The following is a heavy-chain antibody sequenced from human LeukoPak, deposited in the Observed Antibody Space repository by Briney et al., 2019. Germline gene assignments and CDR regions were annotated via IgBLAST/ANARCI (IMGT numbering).Heavy chain of an antibody. Sequence: ASVKVSCKASGYTFTTYYMHWVRQAPGQGLEWMGIINPSGGSTSYAQKFQGRVTMTRDTSTSTVYMELTSLRSEDTAVYYCARGFWSGYPPAYYFDYWGQGTLVTVSS. D-gene: IGHD3-3*01. CDR1: GYTFTTYY. CDR2: INPSGGST. CDR3: ARGFWSGYPPAYYFDY. J-gene: IGHJ4*02. V-gene: IGHV1-46*01.